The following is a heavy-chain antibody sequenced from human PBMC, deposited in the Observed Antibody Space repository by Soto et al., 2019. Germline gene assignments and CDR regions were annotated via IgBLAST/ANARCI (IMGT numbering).Heavy chain of an antibody. V-gene: IGHV3-33*01. Sequence: PGGSLRLSCAASGFTFSSYGMHWVRQAPGKGLEWVAVIWYDGSNKYYADSVKGRFTISRDNSKNTLYLQMNSLRAEDTAVYYCARDRSRPDYDILTGYYPQYYYYYGMEVWGQGTTVTVSS. CDR3: ARDRSRPDYDILTGYYPQYYYYYGMEV. D-gene: IGHD3-9*01. CDR1: GFTFSSYG. J-gene: IGHJ6*01. CDR2: IWYDGSNK.